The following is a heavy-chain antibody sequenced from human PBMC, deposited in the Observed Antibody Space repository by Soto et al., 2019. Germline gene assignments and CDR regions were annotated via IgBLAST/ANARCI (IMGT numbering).Heavy chain of an antibody. CDR2: IKQDGSEK. CDR3: ASPSDSSGYYPFDY. CDR1: GFTFSSYW. V-gene: IGHV3-7*01. J-gene: IGHJ4*02. D-gene: IGHD3-22*01. Sequence: GGSLRLSCAASGFTFSSYWMSWVRQAPGKGLEWVANIKQDGSEKYYVDSVKGRFTISRDNAKNSLYLQMNSLRAEDTAVYYCASPSDSSGYYPFDYWGQGTLVTVSS.